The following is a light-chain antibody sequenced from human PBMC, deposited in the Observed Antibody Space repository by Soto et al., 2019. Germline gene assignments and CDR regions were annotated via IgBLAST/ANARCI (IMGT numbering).Light chain of an antibody. CDR2: AAS. J-gene: IGKJ5*01. Sequence: MTQSPAPLSGSVGDRVTSTCRASQGISSYLAWYQQKPGKAPKLLIYAASTLQSGVPSRFSGSGSGTDFTLTISSLQPEDFATYYCQQLNSYPPFGQGTRLEIK. CDR3: QQLNSYPP. CDR1: QGISSY. V-gene: IGKV1-9*01.